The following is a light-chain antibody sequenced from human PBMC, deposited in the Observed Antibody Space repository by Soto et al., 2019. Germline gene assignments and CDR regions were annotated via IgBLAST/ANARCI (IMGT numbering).Light chain of an antibody. CDR2: KAS. CDR3: QQYNDSFPYT. V-gene: IGKV1-5*03. CDR1: QSISTW. Sequence: DIQMPQSPSTLSASVGDRVTITCRASQSISTWLAWYQQKPGTAPKLLIYKASTLESGVPSRFSGSRSGTEFTLTVSSLQPDDFATYYCQQYNDSFPYTFGQGTKLEIK. J-gene: IGKJ2*01.